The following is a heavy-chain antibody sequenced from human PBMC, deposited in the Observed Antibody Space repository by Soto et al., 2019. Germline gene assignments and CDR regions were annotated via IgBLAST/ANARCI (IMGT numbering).Heavy chain of an antibody. V-gene: IGHV3-15*07. CDR1: GFTFNRAW. CDR2: IQSKSDGGTT. D-gene: IGHD2-21*02. Sequence: AGGSLRLSCAVPGFTFNRAWTHWVSQALGKGLEWVGSIQSKSDGGTTDYAEPVKGRFTISRDDSENTLYLQMNSLKTEDTGMYYFRHLVTAYWGQGTQVTVSS. CDR3: RHLVTAY. J-gene: IGHJ4*02.